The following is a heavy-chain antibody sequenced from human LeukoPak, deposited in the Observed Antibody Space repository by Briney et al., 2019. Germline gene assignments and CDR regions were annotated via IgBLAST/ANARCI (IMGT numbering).Heavy chain of an antibody. CDR2: INPNSGGT. CDR1: GYTFTGYY. D-gene: IGHD1-26*01. J-gene: IGHJ4*02. Sequence: GASVKVSCKASGYTFTGYYMHWVRQAPGQGLECMGWINPNSGGTNYAQKLQGRVTMTTDTSTSTAYMELRSLRSDDTAVYYCARGGGSYIRNFDYWGQGTLVTVSS. CDR3: ARGGGSYIRNFDY. V-gene: IGHV1-2*02.